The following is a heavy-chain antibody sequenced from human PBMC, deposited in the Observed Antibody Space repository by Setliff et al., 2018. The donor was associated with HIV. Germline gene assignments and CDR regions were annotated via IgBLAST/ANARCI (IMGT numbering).Heavy chain of an antibody. V-gene: IGHV4-31*02. Sequence: GGSISSGGYYWSWIRQHPGKGLEWIGYMYHSGSTHYNPSLKSRVTISVDTSKKQLSLKLSSVTAADTAVYYCARDSTDGSGFPGPPSFWGQGMLVTVSS. J-gene: IGHJ4*02. CDR1: GGSISSGGYY. CDR3: ARDSTDGSGFPGPPSF. CDR2: MYHSGST. D-gene: IGHD3-22*01.